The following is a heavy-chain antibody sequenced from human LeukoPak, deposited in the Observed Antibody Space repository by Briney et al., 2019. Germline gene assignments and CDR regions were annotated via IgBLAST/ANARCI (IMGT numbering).Heavy chain of an antibody. CDR1: GFTVSSNY. CDR2: IFSGGST. J-gene: IGHJ4*02. V-gene: IGHV3-53*01. Sequence: PGGSLRLSCAASGFTVSSNYMSWVRQAPGKGLEWVSVIFSGGSTYYADSVKGRFTISRDNSKNTVYLQMNSLTAEDTAMYYCARATPEVVVEGYYFDYWGQGTLVTVSS. D-gene: IGHD3-22*01. CDR3: ARATPEVVVEGYYFDY.